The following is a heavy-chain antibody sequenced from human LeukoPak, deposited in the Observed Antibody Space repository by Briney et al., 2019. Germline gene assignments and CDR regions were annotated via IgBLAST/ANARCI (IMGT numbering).Heavy chain of an antibody. CDR2: ISAGGGDT. J-gene: IGHJ5*01. V-gene: IGHV3-23*01. D-gene: IGHD2-21*02. CDR3: ARVGKTFGDYWFDS. CDR1: GFTFSSYA. Sequence: GGSLRLSCATSGFTFSSYAMTWVRQAPGKGLKWVSPISAGGGDTYYEESVKGRFIISRDSSKTTLYLQMNRLRAEDTARYYCARVGKTFGDYWFDSWGQGTLVTVSS.